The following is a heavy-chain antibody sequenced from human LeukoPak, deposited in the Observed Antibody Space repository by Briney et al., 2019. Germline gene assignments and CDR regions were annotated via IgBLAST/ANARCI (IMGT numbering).Heavy chain of an antibody. V-gene: IGHV4-30-4*08. CDR1: GGSISSGDYY. J-gene: IGHJ5*02. D-gene: IGHD4-17*01. CDR2: IYYSGST. Sequence: PSETLSLTXTVSGGSISSGDYYWRWIRQPPGKGLEWIGYIYYSGSTYYNPSLKSRVTISVDTSKNQFSLKLSSVTAADTAVYYCARGGTTVTTLNWFDPWGQGTLVTVSS. CDR3: ARGGTTVTTLNWFDP.